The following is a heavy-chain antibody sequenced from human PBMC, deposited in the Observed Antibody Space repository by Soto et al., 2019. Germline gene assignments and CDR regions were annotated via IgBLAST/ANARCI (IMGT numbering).Heavy chain of an antibody. Sequence: QVQLVQSGGEVKKPGASVKVSCKASGYIFRNYGISWVRQAPGQGLEWMGWISAYNGNTHLEQKFQGRVTRTTDTATSTADMELRSLRSDDTAVYYCAREPSSQQWVSDDFDSWGQGTLVTVSS. J-gene: IGHJ5*01. CDR3: AREPSSQQWVSDDFDS. CDR2: ISAYNGNT. CDR1: GYIFRNYG. D-gene: IGHD6-19*01. V-gene: IGHV1-18*01.